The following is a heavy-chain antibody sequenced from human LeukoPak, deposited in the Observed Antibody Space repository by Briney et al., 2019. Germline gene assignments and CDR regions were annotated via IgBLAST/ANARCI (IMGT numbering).Heavy chain of an antibody. V-gene: IGHV3-30*03. J-gene: IGHJ4*02. CDR1: GFTFSSSG. CDR2: ISYDESNK. CDR3: ARERSSTGYFDY. D-gene: IGHD6-6*01. Sequence: PGGSLRLSCVASGFTFSSSGMHWVRQAPGKGLEWVTVISYDESNKYYEDSVKGRFNISRDNSKNTLYLQMNSLRGEDTAVYYCARERSSTGYFDYWGQGTLVTVSS.